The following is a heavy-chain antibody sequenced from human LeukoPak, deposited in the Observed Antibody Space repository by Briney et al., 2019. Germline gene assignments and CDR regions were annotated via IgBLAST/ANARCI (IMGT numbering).Heavy chain of an antibody. CDR3: AREAYYYDSSGQNTLGY. D-gene: IGHD3-22*01. V-gene: IGHV4-59*12. Sequence: KPSETLSLTCTVSGGSISSYYWSWIRQPPGKGLEWIGYIYYSGSTNYNPSLKSRVTMSVDTSKNQFSLKLSSVTAADTAVYYCAREAYYYDSSGQNTLGYWGQGTLVTVSS. J-gene: IGHJ4*02. CDR1: GGSISSYY. CDR2: IYYSGST.